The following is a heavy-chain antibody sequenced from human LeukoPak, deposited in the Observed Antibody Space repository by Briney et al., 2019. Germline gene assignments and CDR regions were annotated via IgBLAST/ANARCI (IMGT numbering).Heavy chain of an antibody. CDR2: IKQDGSEK. D-gene: IGHD2-15*01. V-gene: IGHV3-7*01. CDR3: AREGSRYCSGGSCYTNWFDP. Sequence: GSLRLSCAASGFTFSSYWMSWVRQAPGKGLEWVANIKQDGSEKYYVDSVKGRFTISRDNAKNTLYLQMNSLRAEDTAVYYCAREGSRYCSGGSCYTNWFDPWGQGTLVTVSS. J-gene: IGHJ5*02. CDR1: GFTFSSYW.